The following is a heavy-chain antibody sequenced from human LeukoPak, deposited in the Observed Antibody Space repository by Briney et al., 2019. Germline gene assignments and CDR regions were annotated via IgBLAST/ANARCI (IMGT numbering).Heavy chain of an antibody. D-gene: IGHD6-13*01. CDR1: GGSFSGYY. J-gene: IGHJ5*02. CDR2: INHSGST. CDR3: ARIAGYSSSWYSGWFDP. V-gene: IGHV4-34*01. Sequence: SKTLSLTCAVYGGSFSGYYWSWIRQPPGKGLEWIGEINHSGSTNYNPSLKSRVTISVDTSKNQFSLKLSSVTAADTAVYYCARIAGYSSSWYSGWFDPWGQGTLVTVSS.